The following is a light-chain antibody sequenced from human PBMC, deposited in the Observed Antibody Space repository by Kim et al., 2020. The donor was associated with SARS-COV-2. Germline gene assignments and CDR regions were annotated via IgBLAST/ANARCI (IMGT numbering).Light chain of an antibody. CDR1: QSVSRY. Sequence: EIVLTQSPATLSLSPGERATLSCRASQSVSRYLAWYQQKPGQAPRLLIYDASNRATGIPARFSGSGSGTDFTLTISSLEPEDFAVYYCQQRSNWPRTFGGGTTVDIK. CDR2: DAS. J-gene: IGKJ4*01. CDR3: QQRSNWPRT. V-gene: IGKV3-11*01.